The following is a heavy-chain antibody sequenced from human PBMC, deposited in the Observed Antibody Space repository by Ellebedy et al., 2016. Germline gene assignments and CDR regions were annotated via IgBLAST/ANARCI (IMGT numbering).Heavy chain of an antibody. V-gene: IGHV3-48*04. CDR1: GFTFSSYS. D-gene: IGHD3-9*01. CDR2: ISSSSSTI. CDR3: ARNFYDILTGYPEYYFDY. J-gene: IGHJ4*02. Sequence: GGSLRLSXAASGFTFSSYSMNWVRQAPGKGLEWVSYISSSSSTIYYADSVKGRFTISRDNAKNSLYLQMNSLRAEDTAVYYCARNFYDILTGYPEYYFDYWGQGTLVTVSS.